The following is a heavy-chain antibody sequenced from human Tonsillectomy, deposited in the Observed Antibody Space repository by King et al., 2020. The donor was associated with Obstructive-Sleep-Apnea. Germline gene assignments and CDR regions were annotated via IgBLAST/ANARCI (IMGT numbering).Heavy chain of an antibody. J-gene: IGHJ4*02. CDR1: GYSISRDYY. V-gene: IGHV4-38-2*02. CDR3: ARGTHDSSGYFDY. Sequence: VQLQESGPGLVKPSETLSLTCTVSGYSISRDYYWGWIRQPPGKGLGWIGTFYHSVSHYCNPSLQSRVTISVITSKNQSSLKLSSVTAADTAVYYCARGTHDSSGYFDYWGQGTLVTVSS. D-gene: IGHD3-22*01. CDR2: FYHSVSH.